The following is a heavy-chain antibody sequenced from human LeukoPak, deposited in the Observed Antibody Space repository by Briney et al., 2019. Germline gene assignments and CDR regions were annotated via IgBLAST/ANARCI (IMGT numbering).Heavy chain of an antibody. CDR2: INHSGST. CDR1: GGSFSGYY. J-gene: IGHJ5*02. CDR3: ARIVGYRSSTSGRTWSAP. Sequence: PSETLSLTCAVYGGSFSGYYWSWIRQPPGKGLEWIGEINHSGSTNYNPSLKSRVTISVDTSKNQFSLKLSSVTAADTAVYYCARIVGYRSSTSGRTWSAPGGKGPRVTVSS. D-gene: IGHD2-2*01. V-gene: IGHV4-34*01.